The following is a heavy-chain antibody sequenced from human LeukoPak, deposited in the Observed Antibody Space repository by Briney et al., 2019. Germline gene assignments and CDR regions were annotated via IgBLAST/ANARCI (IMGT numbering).Heavy chain of an antibody. V-gene: IGHV3-23*01. J-gene: IGHJ3*02. CDR3: ARLGGDAFDI. Sequence: SGGSLRLSCAASGFAFNSFAMNWVRQAPGKGLEWVSSISNSDGSSHYADFVKGRFTISRDNSKNSLYLQMNSLRAEDTAVYYCARLGGDAFDIWGQGTMVTVSS. D-gene: IGHD3-10*01. CDR2: ISNSDGSS. CDR1: GFAFNSFA.